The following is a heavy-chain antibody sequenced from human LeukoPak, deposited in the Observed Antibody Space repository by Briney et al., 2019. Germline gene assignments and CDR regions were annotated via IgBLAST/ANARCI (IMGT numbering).Heavy chain of an antibody. Sequence: GGSLRLSCAASGFTFSCCWMSWVRQAPGKGREWVANIKQDGSEKYYVDSVEGRFTISRDNAKNSLYLQMNSLRAEDTAVYYCAKYSDYDLNYWGQGTLVTVSS. V-gene: IGHV3-7*03. D-gene: IGHD5-12*01. J-gene: IGHJ4*02. CDR3: AKYSDYDLNY. CDR1: GFTFSCCW. CDR2: IKQDGSEK.